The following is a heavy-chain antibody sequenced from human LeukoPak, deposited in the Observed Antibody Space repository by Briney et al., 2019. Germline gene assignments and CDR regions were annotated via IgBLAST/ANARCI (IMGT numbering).Heavy chain of an antibody. CDR1: GGTFSSYG. D-gene: IGHD3-22*01. CDR3: ARTYYYDSSGSWFDP. CDR2: ISAYNGNT. J-gene: IGHJ5*02. Sequence: ASVKVSCKASGGTFSSYGISWVRQAPGQGLEWMGWISAYNGNTNYAQKLQGRVTMTTDTSTSTAYMELRSLRSDDTAVYYCARTYYYDSSGSWFDPWGQGTLVTVSS. V-gene: IGHV1-18*01.